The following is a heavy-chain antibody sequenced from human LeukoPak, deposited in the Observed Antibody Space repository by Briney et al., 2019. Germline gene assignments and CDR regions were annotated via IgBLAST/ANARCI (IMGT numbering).Heavy chain of an antibody. V-gene: IGHV1-69*05. CDR2: IIPMFRTP. CDR1: GGTFSNYA. D-gene: IGHD3-22*01. Sequence: SVKVSCKASGGTFSNYAISWVRQAPGQGLEWMGRIIPMFRTPNYAQKFQGRVTITTDESTSTAYMELSSLRSEDTAVYYGARVGEEDSSGSALGYWGQGTLVTVSS. J-gene: IGHJ4*02. CDR3: ARVGEEDSSGSALGY.